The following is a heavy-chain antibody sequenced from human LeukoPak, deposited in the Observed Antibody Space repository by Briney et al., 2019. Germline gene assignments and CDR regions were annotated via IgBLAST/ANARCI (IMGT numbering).Heavy chain of an antibody. J-gene: IGHJ6*03. V-gene: IGHV4-34*01. CDR1: GGSFSGYY. D-gene: IGHD2-15*01. Sequence: SSETLSLTCAVYGGSFSGYYWSWIRQPPGKGLEWIGEINHSGSTNYNPSLKSRVTISVDTSKNQFSLKLSSVTAADTAVYYCASTPFYYYYYMDVWGKGTTVTVSS. CDR2: INHSGST. CDR3: ASTPFYYYYYMDV.